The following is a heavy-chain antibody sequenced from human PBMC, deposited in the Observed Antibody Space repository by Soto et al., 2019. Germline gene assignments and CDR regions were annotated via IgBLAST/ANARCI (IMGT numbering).Heavy chain of an antibody. V-gene: IGHV4-31*11. CDR3: ARVIDRDWFDP. Sequence: PSETLSLTCAVSGGSISSGGYYWSWIRQHPGKGLEWIGYIYYSGSTYYNPSLKSRVTISVDTSKNQFSLKLSSVTAADTAVYYCARVIDRDWFDPWGQGTLVTVSS. CDR1: GGSISSGGYY. D-gene: IGHD2-21*01. CDR2: IYYSGST. J-gene: IGHJ5*02.